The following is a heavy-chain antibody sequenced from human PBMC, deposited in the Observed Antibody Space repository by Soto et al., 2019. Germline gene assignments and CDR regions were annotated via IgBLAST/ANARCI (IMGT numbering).Heavy chain of an antibody. CDR2: SYVRGSS. Sequence: QVQLPASGPRLVKPSQTLSLTCTVSVGSISSAGYYWRGIRQHPGKGLEWIGYSYVRGSSKYNPYRNSRVTLSLDTTSSQFSLRPRSVTAADTAMYYCARGEGGGYPPTGFDNCGQSIRVTVSS. J-gene: IGHJ4*02. CDR1: VGSISSAGYY. D-gene: IGHD1-26*01. V-gene: IGHV4-31*03. CDR3: ARGEGGGYPPTGFDN.